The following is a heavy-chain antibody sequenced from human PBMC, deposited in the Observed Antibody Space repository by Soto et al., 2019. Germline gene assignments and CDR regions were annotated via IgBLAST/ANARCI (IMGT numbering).Heavy chain of an antibody. D-gene: IGHD1-1*01. CDR2: ISGSGDST. V-gene: IGHV3-23*01. CDR1: GFTFSSYA. J-gene: IGHJ4*02. Sequence: GGSLRLSCAASGFTFSSYAMSWVRQAPGKGLEWVSAISGSGDSTYYAYSVKGRFTISRANSKNTLYLQRNSLRAGDTAVYYCPKDLGVQGRPPPFDYWGQGTLVTVSS. CDR3: PKDLGVQGRPPPFDY.